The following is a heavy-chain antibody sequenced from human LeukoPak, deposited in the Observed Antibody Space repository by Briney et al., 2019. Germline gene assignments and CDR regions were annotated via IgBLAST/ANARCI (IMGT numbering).Heavy chain of an antibody. CDR2: IYSSGST. CDR3: ARAAGRYSSGGYYFDY. D-gene: IGHD6-19*01. Sequence: SETLSLTCTVSGVSISTYYWSWIRQPAGKGLEWIGRIYSSGSTNYNPSLKSRVTMSVDTSKNQFSLKLNSVTAADTAVYYCARAAGRYSSGGYYFDYWGQGTLVTVSS. J-gene: IGHJ4*02. CDR1: GVSISTYY. V-gene: IGHV4-4*07.